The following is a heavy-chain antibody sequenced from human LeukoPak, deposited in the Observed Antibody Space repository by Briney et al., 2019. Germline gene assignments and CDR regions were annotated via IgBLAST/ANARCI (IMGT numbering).Heavy chain of an antibody. D-gene: IGHD2-2*02. CDR1: GGSFSGYY. J-gene: IGHJ3*02. CDR3: ARGPDIVVVPAAIRGGNAFDI. Sequence: PSETLSLTCAVYGGSFSGYYWSWIRQPPGKGLEWIGEINHSGSTNYNPSLKSRVPISVDTSKNQFSLKLSSVTAADTAVYYCARGPDIVVVPAAIRGGNAFDIWGQGTMVTVSS. CDR2: INHSGST. V-gene: IGHV4-34*01.